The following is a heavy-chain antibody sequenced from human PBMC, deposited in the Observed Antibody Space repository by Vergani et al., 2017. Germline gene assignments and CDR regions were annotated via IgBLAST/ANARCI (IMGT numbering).Heavy chain of an antibody. CDR2: IRNKANDYTT. Sequence: EVQVVESGGGLVQPGGSLRLSCAASGFIFSDHYMDWVRQAPGKGLEWVGRIRNKANDYTTQYAASVKGRFTISRDDSKNITYLEMNSLKIEDTAVYYCTTLTYWGQGTLVTVSS. CDR1: GFIFSDHY. CDR3: TTLTY. D-gene: IGHD2-21*02. V-gene: IGHV3-72*01. J-gene: IGHJ4*02.